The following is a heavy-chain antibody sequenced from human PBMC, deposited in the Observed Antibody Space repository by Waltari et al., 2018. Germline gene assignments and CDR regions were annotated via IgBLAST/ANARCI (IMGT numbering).Heavy chain of an antibody. CDR3: AIPSPVGDAFDI. D-gene: IGHD3-10*01. J-gene: IGHJ3*02. Sequence: QLQLQESGPGLVKPSETLSLTCTVSGGSISSSSYYWGWIRPPPGKGLEWIGSIYYSGSTYYNPSLKSRVTISVDTSKNQFSLKLSSVTAADTAVYYCAIPSPVGDAFDIWGQGTMVTVSS. CDR2: IYYSGST. CDR1: GGSISSSSYY. V-gene: IGHV4-39*01.